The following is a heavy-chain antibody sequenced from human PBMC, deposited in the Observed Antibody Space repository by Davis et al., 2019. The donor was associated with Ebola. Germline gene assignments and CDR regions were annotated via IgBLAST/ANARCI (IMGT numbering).Heavy chain of an antibody. Sequence: SETLSLTCTVSGGSISSYYWSWIRQPPGKGLEWIGYIYYSGSTNYNPSLKSRVTISVDTSKNQFSLKLSSVTAADTAVYYCAREVAYDSSGYYVYYFDYWGQGTLVTVSS. CDR2: IYYSGST. V-gene: IGHV4-59*01. J-gene: IGHJ4*02. D-gene: IGHD3-22*01. CDR3: AREVAYDSSGYYVYYFDY. CDR1: GGSISSYY.